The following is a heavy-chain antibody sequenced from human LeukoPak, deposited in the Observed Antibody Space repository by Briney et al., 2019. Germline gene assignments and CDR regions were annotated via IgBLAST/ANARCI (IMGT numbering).Heavy chain of an antibody. D-gene: IGHD6-13*01. J-gene: IGHJ4*02. CDR2: ISGGGDIT. CDR1: GFNFANHA. CDR3: ARDSSSWFRFDY. V-gene: IGHV3-23*01. Sequence: GGSLRLSCAASGFNFANHAMSWVRQTPGKGLEWVSAISGGGDITYYADSVKGRFTISRDNSKNTLYLQMNSLRAEDTAVYYCARDSSSWFRFDYWGQGTLVTVSS.